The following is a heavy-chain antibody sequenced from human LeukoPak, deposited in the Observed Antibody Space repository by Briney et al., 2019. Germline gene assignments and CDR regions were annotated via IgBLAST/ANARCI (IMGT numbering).Heavy chain of an antibody. J-gene: IGHJ3*02. D-gene: IGHD5-12*01. CDR3: ARDQIVSGHESGAFDI. CDR1: GFTFSSYA. Sequence: GGSLRLSCAASGFTFSSYAMHWVRQAPGKGLERVAVISYDGSNKYYADSVKGRFTISRDNSKNTLYLQMNSLRAEDTAVYYCARDQIVSGHESGAFDIWGQGTMVTVSS. V-gene: IGHV3-30*04. CDR2: ISYDGSNK.